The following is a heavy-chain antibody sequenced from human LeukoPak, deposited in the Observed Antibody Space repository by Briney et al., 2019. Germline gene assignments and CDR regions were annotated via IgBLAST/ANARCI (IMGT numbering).Heavy chain of an antibody. J-gene: IGHJ4*02. D-gene: IGHD1-26*01. V-gene: IGHV3-30-3*01. Sequence: GGSLRLSCAASGFTFSSYAMHWVRQAPGKGLEWVAVISYDGSNKYYADSVKGRFTISRDNSKNTLYLQMNTLRAEDTAVYYCAKGLSRDLLSDFDYWGQGTLVTVSS. CDR3: AKGLSRDLLSDFDY. CDR1: GFTFSSYA. CDR2: ISYDGSNK.